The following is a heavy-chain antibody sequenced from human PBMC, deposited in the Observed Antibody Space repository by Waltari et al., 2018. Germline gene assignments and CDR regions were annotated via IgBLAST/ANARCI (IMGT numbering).Heavy chain of an antibody. CDR2: IYYSGST. J-gene: IGHJ4*02. D-gene: IGHD1-26*01. CDR3: ARGEPRWELSQYYFDY. CDR1: GGSISSHY. Sequence: QVQLQESGPGLVKPSETLSLTCTVSGGSISSHYWSWIRQPPGKGLEWVGYIYYSGSTNYNPSLKSRVTISVDTSKNQFSLKLSSVTAADTAVYYCARGEPRWELSQYYFDYWGQGTLVTVSS. V-gene: IGHV4-59*11.